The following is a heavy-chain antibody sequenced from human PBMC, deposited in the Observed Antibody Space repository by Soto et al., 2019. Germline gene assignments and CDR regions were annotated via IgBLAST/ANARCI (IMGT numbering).Heavy chain of an antibody. J-gene: IGHJ3*02. CDR1: GFTFGDYA. D-gene: IGHD2-2*02. CDR3: TSACSSTSCYSELDAFDI. V-gene: IGHV3-49*03. CDR2: IRSKAYGGTT. Sequence: GGSLRLSCTASGFTFGDYAMSWFRQAPGKGLEWVGFIRSKAYGGTTEYAASVKGRFTISRDDSKSIAYLQMNSLKTEDTAVYYCTSACSSTSCYSELDAFDIWGQGTMVTVSS.